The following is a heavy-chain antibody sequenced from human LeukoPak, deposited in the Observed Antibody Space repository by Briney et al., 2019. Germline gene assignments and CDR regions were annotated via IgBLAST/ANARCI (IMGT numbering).Heavy chain of an antibody. CDR3: ARASPLYYYYMDV. CDR2: INPNSGGT. CDR1: GYTFTGYY. J-gene: IGHJ6*03. V-gene: IGHV1-2*02. Sequence: ASVTVSCKASGYTFTGYYMHWVRQAPGQGLEWMGWINPNSGGTNYAQKFQGRVTMTRDTSISTAYMELSRLRSDDTAVYYCARASPLYYYYMDVWGKGTTVTVSS.